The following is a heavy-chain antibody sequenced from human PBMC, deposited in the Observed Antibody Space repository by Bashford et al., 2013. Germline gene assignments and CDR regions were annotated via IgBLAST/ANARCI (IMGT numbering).Heavy chain of an antibody. V-gene: IGHV5-51*03. Sequence: GESLKISCKGSGYSFTNYWIAWVRQMPGEGLEWMGIIYPGDSDARYSPSFQGHVTVSVDKSINTAYLQWSSRRASDSAMYYCARRNAGYNDFRGYYDYWGQGTLVTVSS. CDR2: IYPGDSDA. CDR1: GYSFTNYW. CDR3: ARRNAGYNDFRGYYDY. D-gene: IGHD5-24*01. J-gene: IGHJ4*02.